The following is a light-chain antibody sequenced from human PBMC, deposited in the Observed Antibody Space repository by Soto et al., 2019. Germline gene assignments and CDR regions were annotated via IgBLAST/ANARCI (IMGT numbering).Light chain of an antibody. V-gene: IGLV2-8*01. CDR3: SSYAGSNILL. CDR2: EVS. CDR1: SSDVGGSNY. J-gene: IGLJ2*01. Sequence: QSALTQPPSASGSPGQSVTISCTGTSSDVGGSNYVSWYQQHPGKAPKLMIYEVSKWPSGVPDRFSGSKSGNTASLTVSGLQAEDEADYYCSSYAGSNILLFGGGTKLTVL.